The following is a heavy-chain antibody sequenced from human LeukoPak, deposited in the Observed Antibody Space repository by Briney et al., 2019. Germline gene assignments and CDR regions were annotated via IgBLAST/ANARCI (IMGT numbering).Heavy chain of an antibody. V-gene: IGHV3-7*01. D-gene: IGHD5-18*01. CDR2: IKQDGSEK. J-gene: IGHJ6*03. CDR3: ARDGAMGRYYYYMDV. CDR1: GFTFSSYW. Sequence: GGSLRLSCAASGFTFSSYWMSWVRQAPGKGLEWVANIKQDGSEKYYVDSVKGRFTISRDNAKNSLYPQMNSLRAEDTAVYYCARDGAMGRYYYYMDVWGKGTTVTVSS.